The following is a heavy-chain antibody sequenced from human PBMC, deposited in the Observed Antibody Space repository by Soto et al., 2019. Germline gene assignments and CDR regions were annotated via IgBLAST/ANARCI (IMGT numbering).Heavy chain of an antibody. Sequence: SETLSLTCTVSGGSISSYYWSWIRQPPGKGLEWIGYIYYSGSTNYNPSLKSRVTISVDTSKNQFSLKLSSVTAADTAVYYCARCEYYYGSGSYPQLLNYYYYMDVWGKGTTVTVSS. J-gene: IGHJ6*03. CDR3: ARCEYYYGSGSYPQLLNYYYYMDV. V-gene: IGHV4-59*01. CDR1: GGSISSYY. D-gene: IGHD3-10*01. CDR2: IYYSGST.